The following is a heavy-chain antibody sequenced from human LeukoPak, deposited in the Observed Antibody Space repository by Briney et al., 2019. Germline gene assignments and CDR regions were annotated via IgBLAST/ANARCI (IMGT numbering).Heavy chain of an antibody. CDR1: GFTFSTYA. CDR2: ISGSGGST. D-gene: IGHD5-24*01. J-gene: IGHJ4*02. CDR3: VKSGYNRFDY. V-gene: IGHV3-23*01. Sequence: GGSLRLSCAASGFTFSTYAMTWVRQAPGKGLEWVSSISGSGGSTYYADSVKGRFTISRDTSKNTLYLQMNNLRAEDTAVYFCVKSGYNRFDYWGQGTLVTVSS.